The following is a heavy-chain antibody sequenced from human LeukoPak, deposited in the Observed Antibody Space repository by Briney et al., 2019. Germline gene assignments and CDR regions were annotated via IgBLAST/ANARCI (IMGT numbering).Heavy chain of an antibody. V-gene: IGHV3-15*01. CDR1: GFTFSNAW. CDR2: IKRKTDGGTT. CDR3: ATSGSRWDYFDY. D-gene: IGHD4-23*01. J-gene: IGHJ4*02. Sequence: GGSLRLSCVASGFTFSNAWMSWVRQVPGKGLEWVGRIKRKTDGGTTDYAAPVKGRFTISRDDSKNTLYVQMNSLKIEDTAVYYCATSGSRWDYFDYWGQGNLVTVSS.